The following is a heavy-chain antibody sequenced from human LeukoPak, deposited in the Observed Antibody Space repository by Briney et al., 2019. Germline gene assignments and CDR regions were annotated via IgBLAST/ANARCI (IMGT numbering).Heavy chain of an antibody. V-gene: IGHV1-69*01. CDR2: TIPIFGTA. D-gene: IGHD3-16*02. J-gene: IGHJ4*02. Sequence: GSSVKVSCKASGDTFSSYAISWVRQAPGQGLEWMGGTIPIFGTANYAQKFQGRVTITADESTSTAYMELSSLRSEDTAVYYCARDNDYVWGSYRPFDYWGQGTLVTVSS. CDR1: GDTFSSYA. CDR3: ARDNDYVWGSYRPFDY.